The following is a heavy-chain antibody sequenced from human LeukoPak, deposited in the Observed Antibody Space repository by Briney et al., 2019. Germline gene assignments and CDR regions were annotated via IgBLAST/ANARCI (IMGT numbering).Heavy chain of an antibody. CDR3: AGHLGYCSSTSCSDAFDI. CDR2: IYHSGST. J-gene: IGHJ3*02. V-gene: IGHV4-30-2*01. Sequence: SETLSLTCAVSGGSISSGGYSWSWIRQPPGKGLEWIGYIYHSGSTYYNPSLKSRVTISVDRSKNQFSLKLSSVTAADTAVYYRAGHLGYCSSTSCSDAFDIWGQGTMVTVSS. CDR1: GGSISSGGYS. D-gene: IGHD2-2*01.